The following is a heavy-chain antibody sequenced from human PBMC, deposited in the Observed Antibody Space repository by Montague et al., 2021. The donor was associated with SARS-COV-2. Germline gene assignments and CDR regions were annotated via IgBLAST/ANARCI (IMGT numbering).Heavy chain of an antibody. V-gene: IGHV3-21*01. CDR1: GFTFSSYS. CDR2: ISSSSSYI. Sequence: SLRLSCAASGFTFSSYSMNWVRQAPGKGLEWVSSISSSSSYIYYADSVKGRFTISRDNAKNSLYLQMNSLRDEDTAVYYCARSPRGSGTGWLDYWGQGTLVTVSS. D-gene: IGHD3/OR15-3a*01. CDR3: ARSPRGSGTGWLDY. J-gene: IGHJ4*02.